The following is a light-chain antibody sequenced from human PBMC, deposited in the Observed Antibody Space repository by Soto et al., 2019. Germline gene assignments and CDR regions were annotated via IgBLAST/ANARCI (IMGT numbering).Light chain of an antibody. CDR2: AAS. Sequence: DIQLTQSPSFLSASVGDRVTITCRASQGISSILAWYQQKPGQAPNLLISAASTLRTGVPSRFSGSGSGTEFTLTISSLQPEDFATYYWQHLNTFPLTFGGGTKVEI. CDR3: QHLNTFPLT. V-gene: IGKV1-9*01. CDR1: QGISSI. J-gene: IGKJ4*01.